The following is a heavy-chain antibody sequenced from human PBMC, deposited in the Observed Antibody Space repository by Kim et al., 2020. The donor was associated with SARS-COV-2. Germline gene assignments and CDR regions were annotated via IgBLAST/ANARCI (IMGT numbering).Heavy chain of an antibody. Sequence: GGSLRLSCAASGFTVSSNYMSWVRQAPGKGLEWVSVIYSGGSTYYADSVKGRFTISRDNSKNTLYLQMNSLRAEDTAVYYCARDGPTGGYSSSSSLWGQGTMVTVAS. CDR3: ARDGPTGGYSSSSSL. J-gene: IGHJ3*01. D-gene: IGHD6-6*01. CDR1: GFTVSSNY. V-gene: IGHV3-66*01. CDR2: IYSGGST.